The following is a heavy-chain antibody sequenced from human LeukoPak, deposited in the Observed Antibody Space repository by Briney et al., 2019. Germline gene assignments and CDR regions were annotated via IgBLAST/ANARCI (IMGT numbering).Heavy chain of an antibody. D-gene: IGHD5-18*01. V-gene: IGHV3-53*01. CDR1: GFTVSSNC. CDR2: LCSGGST. J-gene: IGHJ4*02. Sequence: GGSLRLSCAASGFTVSSNCMTWVRQAPGMGLEWVSVLCSGGSTYYADSVKGRFTISTDSSKNTLYLQMNSLRAEDTAVYYCARKVGYGYALDYWGQGTLVTVSS. CDR3: ARKVGYGYALDY.